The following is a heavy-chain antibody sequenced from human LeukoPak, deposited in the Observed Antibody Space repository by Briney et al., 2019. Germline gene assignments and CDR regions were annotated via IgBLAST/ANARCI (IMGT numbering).Heavy chain of an antibody. CDR1: GFTFGDYA. CDR3: ARVPGPYYGSGSYYNYFYFDY. CDR2: IRSKAYGGTT. Sequence: GGSLRLSCTASGFTFGDYAMSWFRQAPGKGLEWVGFIRSKAYGGTTEYAASVKGRFTISRDNAKNSLYLQMNSLRAEDTAVYYCARVPGPYYGSGSYYNYFYFDYWGQGTLVTVSS. D-gene: IGHD3-10*01. V-gene: IGHV3-49*03. J-gene: IGHJ4*02.